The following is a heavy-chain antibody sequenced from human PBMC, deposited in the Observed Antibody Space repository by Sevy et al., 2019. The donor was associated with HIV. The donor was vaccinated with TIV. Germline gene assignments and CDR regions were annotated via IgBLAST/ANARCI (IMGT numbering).Heavy chain of an antibody. Sequence: GGSLRLSCATSGFTFGSYGMHWVRQAPGKGLEWVAYISFDRSEKNYGDSVKDRFTISRDNSKNTVYLQMNSLRAEDTAIYYCARVFSSYSFHYWGQGTLVTVSS. J-gene: IGHJ4*02. D-gene: IGHD6-6*01. CDR1: GFTFGSYG. CDR3: ARVFSSYSFHY. V-gene: IGHV3-30*12. CDR2: ISFDRSEK.